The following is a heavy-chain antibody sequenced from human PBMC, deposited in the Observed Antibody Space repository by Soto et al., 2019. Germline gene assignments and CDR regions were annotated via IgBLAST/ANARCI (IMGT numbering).Heavy chain of an antibody. V-gene: IGHV4-59*01. D-gene: IGHD6-13*01. CDR1: GGSISSYY. CDR3: ARDDRAGALAFDI. Sequence: QVQLQESGPGLVKPSETLSLTCTVSGGSISSYYWSWIRQPPGKGLEWIGYIYYSGSTNYNPSLKSRVTISVDTSKNQFSLKLSSVTAADTAVYYCARDDRAGALAFDIWGQGTMVTVSS. J-gene: IGHJ3*02. CDR2: IYYSGST.